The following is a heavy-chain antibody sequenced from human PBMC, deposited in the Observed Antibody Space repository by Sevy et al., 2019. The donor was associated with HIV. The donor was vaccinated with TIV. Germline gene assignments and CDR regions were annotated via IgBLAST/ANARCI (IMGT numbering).Heavy chain of an antibody. J-gene: IGHJ4*02. D-gene: IGHD3-10*01. V-gene: IGHV3-7*01. Sequence: GGSLRLSCAASGFTFSSYWMSWVRQAPGKGLEWVANIKQDGSEKYYVDSVKGRFTISRDNAKNSLYLQMNSLRAEDTAVYYCARDMYYYGSGSPDHYFDYWGQGTLVTVSS. CDR1: GFTFSSYW. CDR3: ARDMYYYGSGSPDHYFDY. CDR2: IKQDGSEK.